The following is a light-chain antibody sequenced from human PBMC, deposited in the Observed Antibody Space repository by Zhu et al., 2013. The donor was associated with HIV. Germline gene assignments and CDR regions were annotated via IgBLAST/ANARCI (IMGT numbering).Light chain of an antibody. CDR1: SSDVGGYNY. Sequence: QSALTQPPSASGSPGQSVTISCTGTSSDVGGYNYVSWYQQHPGKAPKLMIYEVSKRPSGVPDRFSGSKSGNTASLTVSGLQPDDEADYYCSSYTSSSTPYVFGTGTKVTVL. CDR2: EVS. V-gene: IGLV2-8*01. CDR3: SSYTSSSTPYV. J-gene: IGLJ1*01.